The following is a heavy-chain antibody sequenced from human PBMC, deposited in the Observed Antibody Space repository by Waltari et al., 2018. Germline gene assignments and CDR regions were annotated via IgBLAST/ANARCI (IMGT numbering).Heavy chain of an antibody. V-gene: IGHV1-2*04. CDR3: ARRSCNGECYAPYVY. CDR1: GYTFTDYH. CDR2: INPKSGCT. J-gene: IGHJ4*02. D-gene: IGHD2-8*01. Sequence: QVQLVQSGAEVTKPGASVKVSCKPSGYTFTDYHIHWVRQAPGQGLAWMGWINPKSGCTDYAQTFQGWVTMTRDTSTSTVYMELSSLKSDDTAVYYCARRSCNGECYAPYVYWGQGTLVTVSS.